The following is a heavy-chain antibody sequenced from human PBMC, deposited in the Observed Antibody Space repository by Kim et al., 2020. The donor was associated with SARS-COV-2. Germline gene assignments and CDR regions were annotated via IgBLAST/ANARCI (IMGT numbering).Heavy chain of an antibody. CDR2: INSDGKST. D-gene: IGHD5-18*01. CDR3: ARRGEEYNYGNLYYFYYLDV. V-gene: IGHV3-74*01. CDR1: GFSLSSFW. Sequence: GGSLRLSCAASGFSLSSFWMHWVRQAPGKGLAWLSDINSDGKSTTYADSVKGRFTVSRDNAKNTLYLQMNSLRVEDTAVYFCARRGEEYNYGNLYYFYYLDVWGKGTTVTVSS. J-gene: IGHJ6*03.